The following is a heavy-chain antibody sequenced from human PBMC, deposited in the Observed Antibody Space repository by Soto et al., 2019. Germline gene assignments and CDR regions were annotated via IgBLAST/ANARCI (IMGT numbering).Heavy chain of an antibody. Sequence: QVQLVESGGGVVQPGRSLRLSCEASGFTFSSYGMHWVGQAPGKGLEWVAVISKDGGTKYDADSVKGRFTISRDNSKNTLYLQMNSLRAEDTAVYYCAKETHSSGYGSYFDYWGQGTLVTVSS. J-gene: IGHJ4*02. CDR3: AKETHSSGYGSYFDY. D-gene: IGHD3-22*01. CDR1: GFTFSSYG. CDR2: ISKDGGTK. V-gene: IGHV3-30*18.